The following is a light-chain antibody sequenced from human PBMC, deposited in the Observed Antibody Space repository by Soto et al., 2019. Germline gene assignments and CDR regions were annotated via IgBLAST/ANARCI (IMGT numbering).Light chain of an antibody. CDR3: QQYNSFSNT. CDR2: DAS. V-gene: IGKV1-5*01. CDR1: DSISNR. J-gene: IGKJ2*01. Sequence: DVQLTQSPSTLSASLGDRVTITCRASDSISNRLAWYQQKPGKAPKVLIYDASSLESGVPSRLTGSRSGTEFTLSIRSLEPDDFATYYCQQYNSFSNTFGQGTKLELK.